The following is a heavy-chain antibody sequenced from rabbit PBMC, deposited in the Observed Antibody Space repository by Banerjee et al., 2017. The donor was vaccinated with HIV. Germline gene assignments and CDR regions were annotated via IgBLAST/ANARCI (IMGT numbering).Heavy chain of an antibody. CDR1: GFSFSSSYW. CDR3: ARDLAGVIGWNFNF. CDR2: SYAGSSGST. J-gene: IGHJ4*01. Sequence: QEQLEESGGDLVKPEGSLTLNCTASGFSFSSSYWICWVRQAPGKGLEWIGCSYAGSSGSTYYANWAKGRFTISKTSSTTVTLQMTSLTAADTATYFCARDLAGVIGWNFNFWGPGTLVTVS. D-gene: IGHD4-1*01. V-gene: IGHV1S45*01.